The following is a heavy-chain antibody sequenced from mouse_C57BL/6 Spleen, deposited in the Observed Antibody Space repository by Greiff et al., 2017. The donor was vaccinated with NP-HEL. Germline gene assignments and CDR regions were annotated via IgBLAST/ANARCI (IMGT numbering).Heavy chain of an antibody. CDR1: GYTFTSYW. Sequence: QVQLQQPGAELVRPGSSVKLSCKASGYTFTSYWMDWVKQRPGQGLEWIGNIYPSDSETHYNQKFKDKATLTVDKSSSTAYMQLSSLTSEDSAVYYCARSYYSNPYFDDWGQGTTLTVSS. CDR2: IYPSDSET. J-gene: IGHJ2*01. D-gene: IGHD2-5*01. CDR3: ARSYYSNPYFDD. V-gene: IGHV1-61*01.